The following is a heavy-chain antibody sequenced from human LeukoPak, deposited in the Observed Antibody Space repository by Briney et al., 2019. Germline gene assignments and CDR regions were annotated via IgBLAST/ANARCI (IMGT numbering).Heavy chain of an antibody. J-gene: IGHJ4*02. Sequence: PGESLKISCKGSGSSFTTYWVGWVLQMPGKGLEWMGIIYPGDSDTRYIPSFQGQVTISADKSINTAYLQWSSLKASDTAMYYCATSKGGYSYGYGDYWGQGTLVTVSS. CDR2: IYPGDSDT. V-gene: IGHV5-51*01. D-gene: IGHD5-18*01. CDR3: ATSKGGYSYGYGDY. CDR1: GSSFTTYW.